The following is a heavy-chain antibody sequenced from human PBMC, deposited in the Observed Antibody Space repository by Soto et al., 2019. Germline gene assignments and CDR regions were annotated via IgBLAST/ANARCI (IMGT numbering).Heavy chain of an antibody. CDR1: GFSLRNSGVG. Sequence: QITLKESGPTLVKPTQTLTLTCTFSGFSLRNSGVGVGWIRQPPGKALEWLALIYWDDGKRYSPSLKGRLTITKDTSKNQVVLTMTNMDPVDTATYYCAHLNTGGFDFDYCGQGTLVTVSS. J-gene: IGHJ4*02. V-gene: IGHV2-5*02. D-gene: IGHD4-17*01. CDR3: AHLNTGGFDFDY. CDR2: IYWDDGK.